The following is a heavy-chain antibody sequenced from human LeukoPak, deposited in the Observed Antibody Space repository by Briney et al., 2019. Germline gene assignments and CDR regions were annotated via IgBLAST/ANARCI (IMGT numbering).Heavy chain of an antibody. CDR2: ISSSGSTV. D-gene: IGHD1-14*01. CDR1: GFTFSDYY. J-gene: IGHJ6*03. V-gene: IGHV3-11*01. Sequence: GGSLRLSCVASGFTFSDYYMSWIRQAPGKGLECLSYISSSGSTVYYADSVKGRFTISRDNAKNSLYLQMNSLRAEDTAVYYCARGPELYYYYMDVWGKGTTVTVSS. CDR3: ARGPELYYYYMDV.